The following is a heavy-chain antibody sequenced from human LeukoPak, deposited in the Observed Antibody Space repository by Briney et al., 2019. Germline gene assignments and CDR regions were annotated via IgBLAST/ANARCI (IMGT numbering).Heavy chain of an antibody. J-gene: IGHJ4*02. D-gene: IGHD2-15*01. V-gene: IGHV4-31*03. CDR3: ARDPINGARVVVVVAATRGNYFDY. Sequence: SQTLSLTCTVSGGSISSGGYYWSWIRQHPGKGLEWIGYIYYSGSTYYNPSLKSRVTISVDTSKNQFSLKLSSVTAADTAVYYCARDPINGARVVVVVAATRGNYFDYWGQGTLVTVSS. CDR2: IYYSGST. CDR1: GGSISSGGYY.